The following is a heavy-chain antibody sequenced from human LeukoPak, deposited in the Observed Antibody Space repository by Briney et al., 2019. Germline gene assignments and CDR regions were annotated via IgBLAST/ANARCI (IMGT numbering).Heavy chain of an antibody. CDR1: GYTFTSYY. CDR3: ARDRGSAADV. J-gene: IGHJ6*04. CDR2: INHNSGGT. V-gene: IGHV1-2*02. D-gene: IGHD2-15*01. Sequence: ASVKVSCKASGYTFTSYYMHWVRQAPGQGLEWMGWINHNSGGTNYAQKFQGRVTMTRDTSISTAYMELSRLRYDDTAVYYCARDRGSAADVWGKGTTVTISS.